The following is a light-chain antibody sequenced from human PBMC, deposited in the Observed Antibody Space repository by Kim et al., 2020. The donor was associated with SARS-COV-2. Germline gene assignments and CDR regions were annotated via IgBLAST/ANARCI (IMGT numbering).Light chain of an antibody. CDR2: GAS. V-gene: IGKV3-15*01. Sequence: PGERATLSCRASRSVSSNLAWYQQKPGQAPRLLIYGASTRAPGIPPRFSGSGSGTEFTLTISSLQSEDFALYYCQQYNNWPPVTFGAGTKVEIK. CDR1: RSVSSN. CDR3: QQYNNWPPVT. J-gene: IGKJ4*01.